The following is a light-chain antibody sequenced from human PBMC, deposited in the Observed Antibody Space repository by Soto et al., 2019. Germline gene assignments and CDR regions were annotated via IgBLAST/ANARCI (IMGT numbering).Light chain of an antibody. Sequence: DIQMTQSPSTLSASVGDRVTITCRASQSISSWLAWYQQKPGKAPKLLIYDASSLESGDPSRFSGSGSGTEFTLTISSLQPDDFATYYCQQYHSYWTFGQGTRVEIK. CDR1: QSISSW. CDR3: QQYHSYWT. J-gene: IGKJ1*01. V-gene: IGKV1-5*01. CDR2: DAS.